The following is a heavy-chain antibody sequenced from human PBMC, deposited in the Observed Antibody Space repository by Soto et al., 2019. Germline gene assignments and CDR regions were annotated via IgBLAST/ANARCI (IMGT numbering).Heavy chain of an antibody. J-gene: IGHJ3*02. CDR3: ASMTTVATAAFDI. D-gene: IGHD4-17*01. Sequence: QITLKESGPTLVKPTQTLTLTCTASGLSFDTSGVGVGWIRQPPGKALEWLALIYWNDDQRHSPSLKSSLTITKDTSKNQVVLTMTNVDPVDTATYYCASMTTVATAAFDIWGQGIMVTVPS. V-gene: IGHV2-5*01. CDR2: IYWNDDQ. CDR1: GLSFDTSGVG.